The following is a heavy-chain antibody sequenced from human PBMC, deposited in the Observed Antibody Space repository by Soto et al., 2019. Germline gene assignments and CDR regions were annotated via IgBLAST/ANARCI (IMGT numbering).Heavy chain of an antibody. CDR3: ATDDSVVANYYYGMDV. D-gene: IGHD2-15*01. CDR1: GYTFTSYA. J-gene: IGHJ6*02. Sequence: QVQLVQSGAEVKKPGASVKVSCKASGYTFTSYAMHWVRQAPGQRLEWMGWINAGNGNTKYSQKFQGRVTITRDTSASTAYMELISLRSEDTAVYYCATDDSVVANYYYGMDVWGQGTTVTVSS. V-gene: IGHV1-3*01. CDR2: INAGNGNT.